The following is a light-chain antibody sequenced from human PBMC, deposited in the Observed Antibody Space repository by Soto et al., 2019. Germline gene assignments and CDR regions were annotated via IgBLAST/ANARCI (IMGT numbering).Light chain of an antibody. Sequence: QSVLTQPPSASGTTGQRVTISCSGSSSNIGRNTVNWYQQLPGTAPKLLIYSNNQRPSGVPDRFSGSKSGTSASLAISGLQSEDEADYYCAAWDDSLNAPHVVFCGGIKLTVL. CDR1: SSNIGRNT. CDR2: SNN. CDR3: AAWDDSLNAPHVV. V-gene: IGLV1-44*01. J-gene: IGLJ2*01.